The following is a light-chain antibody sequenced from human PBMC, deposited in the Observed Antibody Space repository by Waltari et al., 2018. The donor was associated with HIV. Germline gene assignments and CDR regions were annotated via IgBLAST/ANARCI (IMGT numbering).Light chain of an antibody. V-gene: IGLV3-21*02. CDR3: QVWDSGSAHVL. CDR2: GDS. Sequence: SYVLTQPPSVSAAPGQTARITCWGNNIRNTGVYWYQQKPGQARVLVGYGDSDRPSGIPERFSGSKSGNTATLTISRVEAGDEADYYCQVWDSGSAHVLFGGGTKLTVL. J-gene: IGLJ2*01. CDR1: NIRNTG.